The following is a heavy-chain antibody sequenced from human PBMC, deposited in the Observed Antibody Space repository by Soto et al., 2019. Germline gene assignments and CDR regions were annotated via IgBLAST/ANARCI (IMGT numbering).Heavy chain of an antibody. CDR3: ARRDDSETFDI. D-gene: IGHD5-18*01. J-gene: IGHJ3*02. Sequence: EVQLVESGGGLIQPGGSLRLICAASGLSVTANYMTWVLQAPGKGLEWLSIIYRGGGTYYADSLKGRAIISRDGSRNMGFLQMNSLTAEDAGVYYCARRDDSETFDIWGRGTAVNVSS. V-gene: IGHV3-53*01. CDR1: GLSVTANY. CDR2: IYRGGGT.